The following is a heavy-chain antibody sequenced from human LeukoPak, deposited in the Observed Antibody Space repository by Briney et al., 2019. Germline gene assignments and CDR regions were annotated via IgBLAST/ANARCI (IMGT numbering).Heavy chain of an antibody. D-gene: IGHD4-17*01. Sequence: PGGSLRPSCAASGFTFSSYSMNWVRQAPGKGVEWVSSISGSSTYIYYADSMKGRFTISRDNAKNSLYLQMNSLRAEDTAVYYCARDPAYGDLRDWGQGTLVTVSS. CDR1: GFTFSSYS. CDR2: ISGSSTYI. V-gene: IGHV3-21*01. J-gene: IGHJ4*02. CDR3: ARDPAYGDLRD.